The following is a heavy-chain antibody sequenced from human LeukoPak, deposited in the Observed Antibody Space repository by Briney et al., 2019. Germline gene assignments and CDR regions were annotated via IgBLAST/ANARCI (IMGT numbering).Heavy chain of an antibody. J-gene: IGHJ4*02. V-gene: IGHV3-33*01. CDR1: AFTFSYYG. Sequence: GRSLRLSCAASAFTFSYYGMHWVRQAPGKGLEWVAVIWANGNDEYYADSVKGRFAISRDNSKNTLYLQMNSLRAEDTAVYYCARDADTSSHYSRFDYWGQGTLVTVSS. D-gene: IGHD3-22*01. CDR2: IWANGNDE. CDR3: ARDADTSSHYSRFDY.